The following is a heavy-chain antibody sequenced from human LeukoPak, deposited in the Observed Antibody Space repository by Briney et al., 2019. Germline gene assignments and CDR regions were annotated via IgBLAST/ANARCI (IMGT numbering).Heavy chain of an antibody. CDR1: GYTFTGYY. D-gene: IGHD6-19*01. J-gene: IGHJ4*02. CDR2: INPNSGGT. V-gene: IGHV1-2*02. CDR3: ATDIAVAGKGTYYFDY. Sequence: ASVKVSCKASGYTFTGYYMHWVRQAPGQRLEWMGWINPNSGGTNYAQKFQGRVTMTRDTSISTAYMELSRLRSDDTAAYYCATDIAVAGKGTYYFDYWGQGTLVTVSS.